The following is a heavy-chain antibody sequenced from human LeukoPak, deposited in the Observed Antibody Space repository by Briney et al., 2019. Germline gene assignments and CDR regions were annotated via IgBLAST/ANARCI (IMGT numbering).Heavy chain of an antibody. D-gene: IGHD2-15*01. Sequence: ASVKVSCKASGYTFTGYYMHWVRQAPGQGLEWMGRINPNSCGTNYAQKFQGRVTMTRDTSISTAYMELSRLRSDDTAVYYCARGEGYCSGGSCYIFDYWGQGTLVTVSS. CDR2: INPNSCGT. V-gene: IGHV1-2*06. J-gene: IGHJ4*02. CDR3: ARGEGYCSGGSCYIFDY. CDR1: GYTFTGYY.